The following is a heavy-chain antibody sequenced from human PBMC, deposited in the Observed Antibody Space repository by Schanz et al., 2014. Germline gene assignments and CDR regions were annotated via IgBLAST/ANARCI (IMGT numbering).Heavy chain of an antibody. Sequence: QVHLVQSGAEVKKPGASVKVSCKASGYTFTSYGITWVRQAPGQGLEWIGWISTSIGNTNYAQKFQGRVTMTRDTSTSTVYMELSSLRSEDTAVYYCASALTTWGGMDVWGQGTTVTVSS. CDR1: GYTFTSYG. CDR2: ISTSIGNT. D-gene: IGHD4-4*01. J-gene: IGHJ6*02. CDR3: ASALTTWGGMDV. V-gene: IGHV1-18*01.